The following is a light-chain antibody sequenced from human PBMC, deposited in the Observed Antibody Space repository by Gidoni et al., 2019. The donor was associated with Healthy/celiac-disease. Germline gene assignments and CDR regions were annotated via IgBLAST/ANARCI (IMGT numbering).Light chain of an antibody. J-gene: IGKJ4*01. Sequence: DIVMTQSHDSLAVSLGARANINCKSSQSVLSSSNNKNYLAWYQQKPGQPPKLLIYWASTRESGVPDRFSGSGSGTDFTLTISSLQAEDVAVYYCQQYYSTPLTFGGGTKVEIK. CDR1: QSVLSSSNNKNY. CDR2: WAS. V-gene: IGKV4-1*01. CDR3: QQYYSTPLT.